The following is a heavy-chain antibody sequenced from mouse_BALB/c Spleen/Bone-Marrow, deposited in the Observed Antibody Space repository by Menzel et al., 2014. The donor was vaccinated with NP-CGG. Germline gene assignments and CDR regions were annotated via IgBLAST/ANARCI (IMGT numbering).Heavy chain of an antibody. CDR2: IYPGDGDT. V-gene: IGHV1-87*01. CDR3: ARSRGWYFDV. CDR1: GYTFTSYW. J-gene: IGHJ1*01. Sequence: VHLVESGAELARPGASVKLSRKASGYTFTSYWMQWIKQRPGQGLEWIGAIYPGDGDTTYTQKFKGKATLTADKSSSTAYMQLSSLASEDSAVYYCARSRGWYFDVWGAGTTVTVSS.